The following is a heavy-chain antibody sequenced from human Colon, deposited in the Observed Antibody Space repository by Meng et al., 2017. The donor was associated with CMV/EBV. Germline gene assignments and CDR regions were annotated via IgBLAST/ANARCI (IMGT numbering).Heavy chain of an antibody. V-gene: IGHV4-30-4*01. CDR2: ISHNGDT. CDR1: DGTISRTKYL. CDR3: ARDRYRLGSDS. J-gene: IGHJ4*02. Sequence: AASDGTISRTKYLWTPGHQPPGKGLVSNGYISHNGDTYYNPSLQSGVYITRDTSKNHCSLNLSSVTAADTASYYWARDRYRLGSDSWGQGTLVTVSS. D-gene: IGHD6-19*01.